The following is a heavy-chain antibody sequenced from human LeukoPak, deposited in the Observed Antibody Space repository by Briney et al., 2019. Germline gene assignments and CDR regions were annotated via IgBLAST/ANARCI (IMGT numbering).Heavy chain of an antibody. Sequence: KSSETLSLTCTVSGGSISSYHWSWIRQPPGRGLEWIGDIYYSGSTYYNPSLKSRVTISVDTSKNQFSLKLSSVTAADTAVYYCARSRPSIAVAGDYYYYYMDVWGKGTTVTISS. V-gene: IGHV4-59*04. CDR3: ARSRPSIAVAGDYYYYYMDV. CDR2: IYYSGST. D-gene: IGHD6-19*01. J-gene: IGHJ6*03. CDR1: GGSISSYH.